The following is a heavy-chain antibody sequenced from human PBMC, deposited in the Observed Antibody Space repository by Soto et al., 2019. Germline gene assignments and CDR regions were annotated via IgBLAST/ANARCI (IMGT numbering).Heavy chain of an antibody. CDR2: INDSGST. J-gene: IGHJ6*03. CDR3: ARGLLLWFGELSRRGGYYYYMDV. V-gene: IGHV4-34*01. Sequence: QVQLQQWGAGLLKPSETLSLTCAVYGGSFSGYYWSWIRQTPGKGLEWIGEINDSGSTNYNPSLESRLTTWVDTPKNQSSVKLSSVTAADTAVYYCARGLLLWFGELSRRGGYYYYMDVWCKGTTVTVSS. D-gene: IGHD3-10*01. CDR1: GGSFSGYY.